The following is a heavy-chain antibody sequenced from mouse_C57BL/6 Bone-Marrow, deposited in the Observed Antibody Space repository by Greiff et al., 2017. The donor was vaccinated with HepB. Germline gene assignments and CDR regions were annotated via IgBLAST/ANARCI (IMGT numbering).Heavy chain of an antibody. CDR3: ARYSSGYTMDY. J-gene: IGHJ4*01. Sequence: EVKLMESGGGLVQPGGSLSLSCAASGFTFTDYYMSWVRQPPGKALEWLGFIRNKANGYTTEYSASVKGRFTISRDNSQSILYLQMNALRAEDSASYYCARYSSGYTMDYWGQGTSVTVSS. V-gene: IGHV7-3*01. CDR1: GFTFTDYY. D-gene: IGHD3-2*02. CDR2: IRNKANGYTT.